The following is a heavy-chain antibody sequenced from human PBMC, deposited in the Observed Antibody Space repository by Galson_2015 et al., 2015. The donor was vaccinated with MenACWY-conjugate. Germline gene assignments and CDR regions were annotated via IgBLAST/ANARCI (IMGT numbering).Heavy chain of an antibody. CDR2: INPSDSYT. CDR3: ARHGRTTVIKDYMHV. D-gene: IGHD4-23*01. Sequence: QSGAEVKKPGESLRISCPGSGYSFTSYWISWVRQMPGKGLEWMGRINPSDSYTNYSPSFQGHVTISTDKSITTAYLQWNSLKASDTAMYYCARHGRTTVIKDYMHVWGKGTTVTVSS. CDR1: GYSFTSYW. V-gene: IGHV5-10-1*01. J-gene: IGHJ6*03.